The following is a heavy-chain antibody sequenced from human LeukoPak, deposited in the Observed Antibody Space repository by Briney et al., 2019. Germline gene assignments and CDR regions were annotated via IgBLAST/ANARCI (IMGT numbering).Heavy chain of an antibody. D-gene: IGHD4-17*01. CDR1: GFTFSSYS. V-gene: IGHV3-48*01. J-gene: IGHJ3*02. CDR3: AKDWTTVTQTQPDAFDI. Sequence: PGGSLRLSCAASGFTFSSYSMNWVRQAPGKGLEWVSYISSSSSTIYYADSVKGRFTISRDNAKNTLYLQMNSLRAEDTAVYYCAKDWTTVTQTQPDAFDIWGQGTMVTVSS. CDR2: ISSSSSTI.